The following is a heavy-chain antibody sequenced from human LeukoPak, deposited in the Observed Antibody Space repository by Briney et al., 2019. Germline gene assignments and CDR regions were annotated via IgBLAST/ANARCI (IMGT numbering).Heavy chain of an antibody. Sequence: GGSLRLSCAASGFTFSSYAMSWVRQAPGKGLEWVSAIIGSGGSTYYADSVKGRFTISRDNSKNTLYLQMNSLRAEDTAVYYCAKDRRSAGYYAGDCFDPWGQGTLVTVSS. D-gene: IGHD3-9*01. J-gene: IGHJ5*02. CDR1: GFTFSSYA. CDR2: IIGSGGST. V-gene: IGHV3-23*01. CDR3: AKDRRSAGYYAGDCFDP.